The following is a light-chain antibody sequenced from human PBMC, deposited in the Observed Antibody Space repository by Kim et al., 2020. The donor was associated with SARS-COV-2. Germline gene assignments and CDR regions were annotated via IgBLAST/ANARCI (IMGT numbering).Light chain of an antibody. CDR3: TAWDSSLRAWV. V-gene: IGLV10-54*04. Sequence: QTDKLACTGNSNNVSNRGAAWLQQHQGQPPKFRSYRKNNRPSGISERFAASRSGDGASLTITGLQAEDEADYYCTAWDSSLRAWVFGGGTKVIVL. J-gene: IGLJ3*02. CDR1: SNNVSNRG. CDR2: RKN.